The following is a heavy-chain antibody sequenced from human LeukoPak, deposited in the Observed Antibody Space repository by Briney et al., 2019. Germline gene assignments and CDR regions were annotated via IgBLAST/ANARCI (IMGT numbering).Heavy chain of an antibody. D-gene: IGHD6-19*01. J-gene: IGHJ4*02. Sequence: GGSLRLSCAASGFTFSASAMTWVRQAPGKGLEWVSTITDDGYNTYSADSVKGRITFSRDNSKNTLSLQLRSLRAEDTAVYYCAKDLSYTSGASDHWGQGTLVTVSS. CDR2: ITDDGYNT. CDR1: GFTFSASA. CDR3: AKDLSYTSGASDH. V-gene: IGHV3-23*01.